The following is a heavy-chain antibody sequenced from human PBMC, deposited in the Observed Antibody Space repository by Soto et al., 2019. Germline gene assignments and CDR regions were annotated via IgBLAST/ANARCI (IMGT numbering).Heavy chain of an antibody. CDR2: IIPIFGTA. CDR3: ARTTYYDFWSGHRDYYYGMDV. V-gene: IGHV1-69*13. D-gene: IGHD3-3*01. CDR1: GGTFSSYA. Sequence: ASVKVSCKASGGTFSSYAISWVRQAPGQGLEWMGGIIPIFGTANYAQKFQGRVTITADESTSTAYMELSSLRSEDTAVYYCARTTYYDFWSGHRDYYYGMDVWGQGTTVTVSS. J-gene: IGHJ6*02.